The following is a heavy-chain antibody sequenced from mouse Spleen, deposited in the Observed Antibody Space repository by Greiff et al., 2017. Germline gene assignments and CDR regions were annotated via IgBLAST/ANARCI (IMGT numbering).Heavy chain of an antibody. CDR2: IYPRDGST. Sequence: QVQLQQSGPELVKPGASVKLSCKASGYTFTSYDINWVKQRPGQGLEWIGWIYPRDGSTKYNEKFKGKATLTVDTSSSTAYMELHSLTSEDSAVYFCARKTIVTPFAYWGQGTLVTVSA. CDR3: ARKTIVTPFAY. CDR1: GYTFTSYD. J-gene: IGHJ3*01. V-gene: IGHV1-85*01. D-gene: IGHD2-5*01.